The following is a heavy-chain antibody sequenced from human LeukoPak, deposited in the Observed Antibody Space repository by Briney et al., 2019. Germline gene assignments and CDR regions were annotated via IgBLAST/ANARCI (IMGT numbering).Heavy chain of an antibody. J-gene: IGHJ1*01. D-gene: IGHD2-21*02. Sequence: SETLSLTCTVSGGSVSSGSYYWNWIRQPPGKGLEWIGYIYDSGSTNYNPSLKSRVTISVDTSKNQFSLRLTSVTTADTAVYYCAKPPCGGDCYRGESGGQGPLVPVSS. CDR1: GGSVSSGSYY. CDR2: IYDSGST. CDR3: AKPPCGGDCYRGES. V-gene: IGHV4-61*01.